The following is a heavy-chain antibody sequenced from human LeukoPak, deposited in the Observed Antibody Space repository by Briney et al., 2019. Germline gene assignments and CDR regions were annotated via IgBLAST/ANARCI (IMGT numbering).Heavy chain of an antibody. V-gene: IGHV3-66*02. J-gene: IGHJ4*02. D-gene: IGHD1-26*01. CDR1: GFTVSSNY. CDR3: ARDSVGATFDY. CDR2: IYSGGST. Sequence: PGGSLRLSCAASGFTVSSNYMSWVRQAPGKGLEWVSVIYSGGSTYYADSVKGRFTISRDNSKSTLYLQMNSLRAEDTAVYYCARDSVGATFDYWGQGTLVTVSS.